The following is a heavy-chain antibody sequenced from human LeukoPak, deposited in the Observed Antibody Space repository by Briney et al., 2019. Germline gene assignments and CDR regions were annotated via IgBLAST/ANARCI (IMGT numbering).Heavy chain of an antibody. V-gene: IGHV1-8*01. CDR2: MNPKSGNS. J-gene: IGHJ5*02. D-gene: IGHD1-14*01. Sequence: ASVKVSCKASGNTLTTYDFNWVRQASGQGLEWMGWMNPKSGNSGYAESFQGRITLDINRSTDTAYMELTSLRFEDTAVYYCAIWEPAPNAFDPWGQGTLVTVSS. CDR1: GNTLTTYD. CDR3: AIWEPAPNAFDP.